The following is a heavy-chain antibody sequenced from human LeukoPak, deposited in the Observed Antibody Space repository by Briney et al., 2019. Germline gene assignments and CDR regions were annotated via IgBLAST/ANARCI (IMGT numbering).Heavy chain of an antibody. CDR1: GFTFSSYA. Sequence: GGSLRLSCAASGFTFSSYAMSWVRQAPGKGLEWVSIITFSGDTTYYADSVKGRFTISRDNSKNTLYLQMNSLRAEDTAVYYCAKKSQSHGRGAFDIWGQGTMVTVSS. CDR3: AKKSQSHGRGAFDI. V-gene: IGHV3-23*01. J-gene: IGHJ3*02. CDR2: ITFSGDTT. D-gene: IGHD3-10*02.